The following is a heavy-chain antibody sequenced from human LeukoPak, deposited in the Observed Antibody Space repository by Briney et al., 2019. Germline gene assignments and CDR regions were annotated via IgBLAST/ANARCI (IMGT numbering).Heavy chain of an antibody. V-gene: IGHV4-59*01. Sequence: KPSETLSLTCTVSVGSISSYFWTWLPDPPGRGLEWIGSTYHSGTTNYNPSLKSRATISADTSKSQFSLKLSSVTAADTAVYYCAQKAPFSPAYSQQWGQGTLVTVSS. CDR2: TYHSGTT. CDR1: VGSISSYF. J-gene: IGHJ1*01. D-gene: IGHD2/OR15-2a*01. CDR3: AQKAPFSPAYSQQ.